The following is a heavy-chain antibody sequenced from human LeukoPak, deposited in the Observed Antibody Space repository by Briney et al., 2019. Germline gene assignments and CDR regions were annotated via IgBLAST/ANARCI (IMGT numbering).Heavy chain of an antibody. CDR2: IYHSGST. V-gene: IGHV4-4*02. Sequence: SETLSLTCAVSGGSISGSNWWSWVRQPPGKGLEWIGEIYHSGSTNYNPSLKSQVTISVDKSKNQFSLKLSSVTAADTAVYYCARGSYYDYVWGSYFDYWGQGTLVTVSS. D-gene: IGHD3-16*01. CDR1: GGSISGSNW. J-gene: IGHJ4*02. CDR3: ARGSYYDYVWGSYFDY.